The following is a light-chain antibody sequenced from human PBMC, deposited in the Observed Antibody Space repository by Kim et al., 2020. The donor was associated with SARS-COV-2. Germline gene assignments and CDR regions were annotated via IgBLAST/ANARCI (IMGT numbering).Light chain of an antibody. Sequence: SPGERATLSCRDSHSVSSSYVAWYQQTPGQAPRLLIYGASSRATGIPDRFSGSGSGTDFTLTISRLEPEDFAVYYCQQYGNSPWTFGQGTKVDIK. CDR1: HSVSSSY. CDR3: QQYGNSPWT. CDR2: GAS. J-gene: IGKJ1*01. V-gene: IGKV3-20*01.